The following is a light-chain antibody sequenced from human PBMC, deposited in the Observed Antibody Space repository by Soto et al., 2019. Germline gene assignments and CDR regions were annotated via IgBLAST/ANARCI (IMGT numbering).Light chain of an antibody. Sequence: QSALTQPASVSGSPGQSITISCTGTSSDVGSYNLVSWYQQHPGKAPKLMIYEGSKRPSGVSNRFSGSKSGNTASLTISGLQAEDEGDYYCSSYVGSGTYVVFGGGTKLTVL. J-gene: IGLJ2*01. V-gene: IGLV2-23*01. CDR2: EGS. CDR1: SSDVGSYNL. CDR3: SSYVGSGTYVV.